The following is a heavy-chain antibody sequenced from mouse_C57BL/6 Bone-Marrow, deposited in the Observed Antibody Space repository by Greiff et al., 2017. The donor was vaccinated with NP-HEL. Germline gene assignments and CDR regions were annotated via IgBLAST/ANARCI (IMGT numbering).Heavy chain of an antibody. CDR1: GYTFTNYW. CDR3: ARRFYYYGSSPYYFDY. V-gene: IGHV1-63*01. D-gene: IGHD1-1*01. Sequence: QVQLKESGAELVRPGTSVKMSCKASGYTFTNYWIGWAKQRPGHGLEWIGDIYPGGGYTNYNEKFKGKATLTADKSSSTAYMQFSSLTSEDSAIYYCARRFYYYGSSPYYFDYWGQGTTLTVSS. J-gene: IGHJ2*01. CDR2: IYPGGGYT.